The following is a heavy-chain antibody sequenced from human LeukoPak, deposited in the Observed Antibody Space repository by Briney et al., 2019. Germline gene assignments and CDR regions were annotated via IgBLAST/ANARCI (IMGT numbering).Heavy chain of an antibody. Sequence: GSLRLFCAASGFTFSNYAMSWVRQAPGKGLEWVSAISGSGGSTYYADSVKGRFTISRDNSKNTLYLQMNSLRAEDTAVYYSAKNPRGDIVGVGAFDIWGQGTMVTVSS. J-gene: IGHJ3*02. D-gene: IGHD2-15*01. CDR2: ISGSGGST. CDR3: AKNPRGDIVGVGAFDI. V-gene: IGHV3-23*01. CDR1: GFTFSNYA.